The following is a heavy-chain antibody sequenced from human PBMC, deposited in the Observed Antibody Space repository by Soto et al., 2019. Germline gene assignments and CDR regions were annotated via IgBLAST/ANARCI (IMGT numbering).Heavy chain of an antibody. V-gene: IGHV1-18*04. Sequence: QLQLVQSGAEVKRPGAPVRVSCEASGYPFAKYGISWIRQAPGQGLEWMGWIRPDNGNTEHAQKFQGRVSMTRDTSSNTAYLGVRSLRSDDTAMYYCATSYDSGIEPWGQGTLVRVSS. D-gene: IGHD5-12*01. CDR3: ATSYDSGIEP. CDR2: IRPDNGNT. CDR1: GYPFAKYG. J-gene: IGHJ5*02.